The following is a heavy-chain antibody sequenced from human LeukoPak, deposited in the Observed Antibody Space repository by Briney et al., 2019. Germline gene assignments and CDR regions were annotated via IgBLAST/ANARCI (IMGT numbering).Heavy chain of an antibody. CDR2: IYYSGST. J-gene: IGHJ3*02. CDR3: ARELGPMSIVVVITTPNDAFDI. CDR1: SGSFSDYY. D-gene: IGHD3-22*01. Sequence: SETLSLTCAVYSGSFSDYYWTWIRQPPGRGLEWIGSIYYSGSTYYNPSLKSRVTISVDTSKNQFSLKLSSVTAADTAVYYCARELGPMSIVVVITTPNDAFDIWGQGTMVTVSS. V-gene: IGHV4-34*01.